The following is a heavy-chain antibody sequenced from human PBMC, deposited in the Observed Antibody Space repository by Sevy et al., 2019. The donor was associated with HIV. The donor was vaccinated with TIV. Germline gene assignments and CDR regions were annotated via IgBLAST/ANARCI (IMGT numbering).Heavy chain of an antibody. J-gene: IGHJ5*02. D-gene: IGHD3-16*01. CDR1: GGSISSGGYS. CDR3: ARDQQGGRSSNWFDP. CDR2: IYHSGST. Sequence: PSETLSLTCAVSGGSISSGGYSWSWIRQPPGKGLEWIGYIYHSGSTYYNPSLKSRVTISVDRSKNQFSLKLTSVTAADTAVYYCARDQQGGRSSNWFDPWGQGTLVTVSS. V-gene: IGHV4-30-2*01.